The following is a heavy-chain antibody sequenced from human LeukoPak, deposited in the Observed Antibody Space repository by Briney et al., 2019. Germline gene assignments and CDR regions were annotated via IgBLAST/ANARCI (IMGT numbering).Heavy chain of an antibody. Sequence: GGSPRLSCAASGFTFSSYWMSWVREAPGKGLEWVANIKQDGSEKYYVDSVKGRFTISRDNAKNSLYLQMNSLRAEDTAVYYCARDHPEGYFDYWGQGTLVTVSS. J-gene: IGHJ4*02. CDR1: GFTFSSYW. CDR2: IKQDGSEK. CDR3: ARDHPEGYFDY. V-gene: IGHV3-7*01.